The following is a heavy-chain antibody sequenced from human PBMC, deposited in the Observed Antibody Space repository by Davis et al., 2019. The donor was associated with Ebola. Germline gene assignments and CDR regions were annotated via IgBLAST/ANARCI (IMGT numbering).Heavy chain of an antibody. J-gene: IGHJ6*02. V-gene: IGHV3-21*01. Sequence: GGSLRLSCAASGFTFSSYSMNWVRQAPGKGLEWVSSISSSSSYIYYADSVKGRFTISRDNAKNSLYLQMNSLRAEDTAVYYCARVEEYYDFWSGYPYYYYYGMDVWGQGTTVTVSS. CDR2: ISSSSSYI. CDR1: GFTFSSYS. CDR3: ARVEEYYDFWSGYPYYYYYGMDV. D-gene: IGHD3-3*01.